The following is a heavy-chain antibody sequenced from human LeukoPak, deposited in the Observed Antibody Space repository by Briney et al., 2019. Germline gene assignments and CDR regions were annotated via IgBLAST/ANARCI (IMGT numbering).Heavy chain of an antibody. D-gene: IGHD4-23*01. V-gene: IGHV4-4*02. CDR2: VHLDGRT. CDR1: GGSVINTNW. Sequence: SETLSLTCGVSGGSVINTNWWTWVRQPPGKGLEWIGEVHLDGRTNYNPSLESRLTMSVDVSENQVSLKLTSVTAADTAVYYCARGNGGTLEVDYWGQGTLVTVSS. J-gene: IGHJ4*02. CDR3: ARGNGGTLEVDY.